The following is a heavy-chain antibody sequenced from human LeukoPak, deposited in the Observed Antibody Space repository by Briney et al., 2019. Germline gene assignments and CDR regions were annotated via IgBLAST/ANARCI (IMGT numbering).Heavy chain of an antibody. CDR1: GGSISSYY. CDR3: ARGSPRGYCSGGSCYFDY. J-gene: IGHJ4*02. CDR2: IYDSGST. D-gene: IGHD2-15*01. V-gene: IGHV4-59*01. Sequence: SGTLSLACTVSGGSISSYYWSWIRQPPGKGLEWIGYIYDSGSTNYNPSLKSRVTISVDTSKNQFSLKLSSVTAADTAVYYCARGSPRGYCSGGSCYFDYWGQGTLVTVSS.